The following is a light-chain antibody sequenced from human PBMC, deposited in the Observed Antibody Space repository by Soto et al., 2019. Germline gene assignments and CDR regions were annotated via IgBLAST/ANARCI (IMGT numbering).Light chain of an antibody. Sequence: VLTQSPATLSLSPGERATLSWRASQRIRTSLAWYQQKPGQAPRLVIFDASNRANGVPARFGGSGSGTDFTLTINSLEPEDFAVYYCPQRNVWPPITFGQGTRLEIK. CDR3: PQRNVWPPIT. J-gene: IGKJ5*01. CDR1: QRIRTS. CDR2: DAS. V-gene: IGKV3-11*01.